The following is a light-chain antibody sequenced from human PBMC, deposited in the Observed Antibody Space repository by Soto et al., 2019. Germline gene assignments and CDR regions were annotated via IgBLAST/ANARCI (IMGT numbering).Light chain of an antibody. CDR2: KTP. CDR3: QQYNDYRCT. V-gene: IGKV1-5*03. CDR1: QSISNW. J-gene: IGKJ1*01. Sequence: DIKLTQSPSTLSASVGDSVTIICRDCQSISNWLAWYQPKPGKAPTILIYKTPSLESGVPSRFSGSGSGTEFTLTISSLQPDDFATYYCQQYNDYRCTFGPGTKLEIK.